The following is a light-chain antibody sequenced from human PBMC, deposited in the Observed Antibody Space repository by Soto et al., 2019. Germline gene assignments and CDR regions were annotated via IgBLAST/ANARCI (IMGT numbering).Light chain of an antibody. Sequence: QSVLTQPPSASGTPGQRVTISCSGSSSNIGSNSVNWYHQVAGTAPKLLIHSDNQRPSGVPDRFSGSKSGTSAPLAISGLQSGDEDDYYCATWDDTLNGRVFGGGTKLTVL. CDR3: ATWDDTLNGRV. V-gene: IGLV1-44*01. J-gene: IGLJ3*02. CDR1: SSNIGSNS. CDR2: SDN.